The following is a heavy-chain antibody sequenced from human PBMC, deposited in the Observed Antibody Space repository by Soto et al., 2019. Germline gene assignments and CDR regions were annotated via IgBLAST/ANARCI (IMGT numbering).Heavy chain of an antibody. Sequence: QVQLVESVGGVVQPGRSLRLSCAASGFTFSSYAMHWVRQAPGKGLEWVEGISYDGSNKDYADSVKSRFIISRAKSKNTLYLHTNSLRCEATAVYYCAGADDYGGNCDYLGQGSMFTVSS. CDR3: AGADDYGGNCDY. D-gene: IGHD2-21*01. V-gene: IGHV3-30*01. CDR2: ISYDGSNK. CDR1: GFTFSSYA. J-gene: IGHJ4*02.